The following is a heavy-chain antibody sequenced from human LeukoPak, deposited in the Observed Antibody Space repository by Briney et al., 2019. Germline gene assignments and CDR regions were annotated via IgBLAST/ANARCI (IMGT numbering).Heavy chain of an antibody. J-gene: IGHJ4*02. Sequence: GGSLRLSCAASGFTFSSYAMSWVRQAPGKGLEWVSAISGSGGSTYYADSVKGRFTISGDNSKNTLYLQMNSLRAEDTAVYYCATSGYCSGGSCYRLYYFDYWGQGTLVTVSS. CDR2: ISGSGGST. CDR1: GFTFSSYA. CDR3: ATSGYCSGGSCYRLYYFDY. D-gene: IGHD2-15*01. V-gene: IGHV3-23*01.